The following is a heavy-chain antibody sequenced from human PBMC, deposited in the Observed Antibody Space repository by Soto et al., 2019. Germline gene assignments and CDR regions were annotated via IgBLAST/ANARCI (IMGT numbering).Heavy chain of an antibody. J-gene: IGHJ4*02. D-gene: IGHD2-21*01. Sequence: PSETLSLTCTVSGGSISSYYWSWIRQPPGKGLEWIGYIYYSGSTNYNPSLKSRVTISVDTSKNQFSLKLSSVTAADTAVYYCARRGVIRTVDYWGQGTLVTVSS. CDR3: ARRGVIRTVDY. V-gene: IGHV4-59*01. CDR2: IYYSGST. CDR1: GGSISSYY.